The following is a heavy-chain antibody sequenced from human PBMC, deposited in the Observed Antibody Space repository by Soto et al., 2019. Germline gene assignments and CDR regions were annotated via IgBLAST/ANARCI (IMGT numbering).Heavy chain of an antibody. CDR3: ARSKGNFPCEY. J-gene: IGHJ4*02. CDR1: GGCISSFY. Sequence: QVQLEESGPRLVKPSEPLALTCTISGGCISSFYWNWIRQAQGTGLEWIGYIYYTGTTNYNPSLKSRITMSLDTSKDQFSLNLTSVTAADTAVYYCARSKGNFPCEYWCQGTMVSVSS. V-gene: IGHV4-59*01. CDR2: IYYTGTT. D-gene: IGHD1-7*01.